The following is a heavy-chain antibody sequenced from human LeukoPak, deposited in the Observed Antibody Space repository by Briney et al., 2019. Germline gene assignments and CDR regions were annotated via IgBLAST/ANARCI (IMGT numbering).Heavy chain of an antibody. CDR1: GFTFSSYA. V-gene: IGHV3-23*01. J-gene: IGHJ4*02. Sequence: PGGSLRLSCAASGFTFSSYAMSWVRQAPGKGLEWVSCISGGSTYYADSVKGRFTISRDNSKSTLYLQMNNLRAEDTAVYYCAKERGLGAVDYWGQGTLVTVSS. CDR2: ISGGST. D-gene: IGHD1-26*01. CDR3: AKERGLGAVDY.